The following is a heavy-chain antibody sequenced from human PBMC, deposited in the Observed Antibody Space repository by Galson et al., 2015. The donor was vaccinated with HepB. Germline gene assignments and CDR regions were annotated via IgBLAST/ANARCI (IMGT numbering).Heavy chain of an antibody. CDR3: AKDRDVAPRYSYGYWEY. V-gene: IGHV3-23*01. CDR2: ISGSGGST. D-gene: IGHD5-18*01. Sequence: SLRLSCAASGFTFSSYAMSWVRQAPGKGLEWVSAISGSGGSTYYADSVKGRFTISRDNSKNTLYLQMNSLRAEDTAVYYCAKDRDVAPRYSYGYWEYWGQGTLVTVSS. CDR1: GFTFSSYA. J-gene: IGHJ4*02.